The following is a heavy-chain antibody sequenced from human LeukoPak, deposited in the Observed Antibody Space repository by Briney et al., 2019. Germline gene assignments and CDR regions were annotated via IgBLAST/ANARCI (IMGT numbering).Heavy chain of an antibody. V-gene: IGHV4-39*07. CDR1: GGSISSSSYY. CDR3: ARSVDTAIGGIDY. Sequence: SETLSLTCTVSGGSISSSSYYWGWIRQPPGKGLEWIGSIYYSGSTYYNPSLKSRVTISVDTSKNQFSLKLSSVTAADTAVYYCARSVDTAIGGIDYWGQGTLVTVSS. J-gene: IGHJ4*02. D-gene: IGHD5-18*01. CDR2: IYYSGST.